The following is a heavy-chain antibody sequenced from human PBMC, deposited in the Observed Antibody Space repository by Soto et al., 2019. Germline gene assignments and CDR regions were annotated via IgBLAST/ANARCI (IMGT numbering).Heavy chain of an antibody. CDR2: IFSSGTT. CDR3: ARVPSPFDYYYAMDV. Sequence: SGNLALRCTVSADSLSSGNNYWSWIRQPPGKGLEWSGYIFSSGTTYYNPSLKSRLTMSLDTSQNQFSLKLNSVTDADTAVYYCARVPSPFDYYYAMDVWGQGTTVT. CDR1: ADSLSSGNNY. V-gene: IGHV4-30-4*01. D-gene: IGHD3-16*01. J-gene: IGHJ6*02.